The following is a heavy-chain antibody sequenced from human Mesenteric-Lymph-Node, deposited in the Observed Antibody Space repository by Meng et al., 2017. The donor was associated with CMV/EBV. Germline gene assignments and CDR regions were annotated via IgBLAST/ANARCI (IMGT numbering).Heavy chain of an antibody. CDR2: INRSGST. CDR3: ARGRRYYYVSYFDY. J-gene: IGHJ4*02. D-gene: IGHD3-22*01. V-gene: IGHV4-34*01. CDR1: GGSFSGYY. Sequence: PACGGSFSGYYWGWLRQPPGKGLEWIGVINRSGSTNYNPSLKRRVTISVDTSKNQFSLKLSSVTAADTAVYYCARGRRYYYVSYFDYWGQGTLVTVSS.